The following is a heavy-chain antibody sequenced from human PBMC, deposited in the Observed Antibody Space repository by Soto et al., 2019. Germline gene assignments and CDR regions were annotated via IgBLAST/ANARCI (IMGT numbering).Heavy chain of an antibody. Sequence: QVQLVQSGPEVKKPGASVKLSCKAIGYSFTSHYMHWVRQAPGQGLEWMVTIYPGGTNIAYAQKFQGRVTMTTATSTTTAYMELNSLTSEDTAVSYCAREQSWHYLLWYVYPWGQGTLVTVSS. CDR2: IYPGGTNI. D-gene: IGHD6-13*01. CDR3: AREQSWHYLLWYVYP. J-gene: IGHJ5*02. V-gene: IGHV1-46*03. CDR1: GYSFTSHY.